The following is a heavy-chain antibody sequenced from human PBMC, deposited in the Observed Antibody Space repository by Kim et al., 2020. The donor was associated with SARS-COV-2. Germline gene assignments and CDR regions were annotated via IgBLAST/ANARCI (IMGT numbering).Heavy chain of an antibody. CDR3: AKYYYDSSGYSDSFDI. Sequence: KFQGRVTMTRNTSISTAYMELSSLRSEDTAVYYCAKYYYDSSGYSDSFDIWGQGTMVTVSS. D-gene: IGHD3-22*01. J-gene: IGHJ3*02. V-gene: IGHV1-8*01.